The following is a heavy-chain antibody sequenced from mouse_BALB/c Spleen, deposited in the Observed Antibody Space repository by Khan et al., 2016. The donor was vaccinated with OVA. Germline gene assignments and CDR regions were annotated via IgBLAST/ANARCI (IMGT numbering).Heavy chain of an antibody. J-gene: IGHJ2*01. V-gene: IGHV1-20*02. CDR1: GYSFTGYF. CDR3: TRIYRSDFDY. CDR2: INPHIGET. D-gene: IGHD1-1*01. Sequence: EVQLKQSGPELVKPGASVKISCKASGYSFTGYFMNWVMQSHGKSLEWIGRINPHIGETLYNQKFKDKATLTVDESSSTAPMELRSLASEDSAVYYGTRIYRSDFDYWCQGTTLTVSS.